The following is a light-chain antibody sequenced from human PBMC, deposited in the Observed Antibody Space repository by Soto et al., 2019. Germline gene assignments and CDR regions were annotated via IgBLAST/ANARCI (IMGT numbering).Light chain of an antibody. CDR2: GTS. J-gene: IGKJ2*02. CDR1: QIVGSNY. Sequence: EIVLTQSPGTLSLSPGERATLSCRASQIVGSNYLAWYQQIPGQAPRLLIYGTSIRATGIPDRFSGSGSGTDFSLTITSLEPEDFEVYYCQQHGSSPGTFGQGTKLEI. V-gene: IGKV3-20*01. CDR3: QQHGSSPGT.